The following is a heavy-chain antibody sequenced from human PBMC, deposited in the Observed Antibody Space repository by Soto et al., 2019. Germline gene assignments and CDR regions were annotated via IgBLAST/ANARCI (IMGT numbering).Heavy chain of an antibody. Sequence: SETLSLTCTVSGGSVSSGSYYWSWIRQPPGKGLEWIGYIYYSGSTNYNPSLKSRVTISVDTPKNQFSLKLSSVTAADTAVYYCARVLAAAGIDYWGQGTLVTVSS. CDR1: GGSVSSGSYY. V-gene: IGHV4-61*01. CDR2: IYYSGST. CDR3: ARVLAAAGIDY. J-gene: IGHJ4*02. D-gene: IGHD6-13*01.